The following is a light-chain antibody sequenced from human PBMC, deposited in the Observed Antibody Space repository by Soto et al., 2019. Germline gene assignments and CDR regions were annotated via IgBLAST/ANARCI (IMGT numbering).Light chain of an antibody. CDR3: QSYDSTLSARYV. V-gene: IGLV1-40*01. CDR1: SSNIGANYD. J-gene: IGLJ1*01. CDR2: GNN. Sequence: QSVLTQPPSVSGAPGQRVTISCTGSSSNIGANYDVHWYQHRPGTAPKLLIFGNNNRPSGVPDRFSGSKSGTSASLAITCLQAEDEGDYYCQSYDSTLSARYVFGTGTQLTVL.